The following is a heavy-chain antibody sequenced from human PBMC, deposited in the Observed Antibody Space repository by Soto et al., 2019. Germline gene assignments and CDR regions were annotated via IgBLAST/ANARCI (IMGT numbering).Heavy chain of an antibody. CDR1: GKSYDNFA. D-gene: IGHD3-16*02. CDR3: ARAKYDYIWGSYHPFDQ. V-gene: IGHV1-3*01. Sequence: QVQLVQSGAEVKKPGASVRLSCKVSGKSYDNFAVHWVRQPPGQRPEWMGRINVGDDKTKYSEKFQGRVIVSYDTSATTAYMELRAPSSEDTAVYYCARAKYDYIWGSYHPFDQWAQGAQVTVAS. CDR2: INVGDDKT. J-gene: IGHJ4*02.